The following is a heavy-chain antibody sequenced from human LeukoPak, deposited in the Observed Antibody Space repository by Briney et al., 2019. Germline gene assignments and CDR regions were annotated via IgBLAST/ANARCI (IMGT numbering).Heavy chain of an antibody. Sequence: GGSLRLSCAASGFTFSSYSMNWVRQAPGKGLEWVSSISSSSSYIYYADSVKGRFTISRDNAKNSLYLQMNSLRAEDTAVYYCARDFRMGWFDPWGQGTLVTVSS. CDR2: ISSSSSYI. V-gene: IGHV3-21*01. CDR1: GFTFSSYS. D-gene: IGHD2-8*01. CDR3: ARDFRMGWFDP. J-gene: IGHJ5*02.